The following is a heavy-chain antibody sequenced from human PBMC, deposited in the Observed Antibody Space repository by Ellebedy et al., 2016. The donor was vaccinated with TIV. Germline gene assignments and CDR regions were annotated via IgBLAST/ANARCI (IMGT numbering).Heavy chain of an antibody. CDR2: ISNDGSHK. Sequence: GGSLRLSXVVSGFTLRDSGMHWVRQAPGKGLEWVAVISNDGSHKHYADFVKGRFTISRDIFKNTLYLQMNSLRAEDTALYYCSIWKEGASDFFDYWGQGTLVTVSS. D-gene: IGHD3-3*01. CDR1: GFTLRDSG. CDR3: SIWKEGASDFFDY. J-gene: IGHJ4*02. V-gene: IGHV3-30*03.